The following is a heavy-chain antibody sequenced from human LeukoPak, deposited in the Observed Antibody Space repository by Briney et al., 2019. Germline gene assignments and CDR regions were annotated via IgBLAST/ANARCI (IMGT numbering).Heavy chain of an antibody. V-gene: IGHV5-51*01. CDR3: ARGMSGRYLGLLDY. D-gene: IGHD1-26*01. Sequence: GESLKISCKGSGYSFTTNWIGWVRQMPGKGLEWLGVFYVEDSDTRYSPSFQGQVTISADKSIVTAYLQWSSLKASDTAMYYCARGMSGRYLGLLDYWGQGTLVTVSS. CDR1: GYSFTTNW. CDR2: FYVEDSDT. J-gene: IGHJ4*02.